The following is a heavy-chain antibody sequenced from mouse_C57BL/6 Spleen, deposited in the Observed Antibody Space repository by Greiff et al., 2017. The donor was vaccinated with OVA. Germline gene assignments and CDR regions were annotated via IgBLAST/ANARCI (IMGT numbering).Heavy chain of an antibody. V-gene: IGHV1-19*01. CDR1: GYTFTDYY. CDR2: INPYNGGT. CDR3: ARGDSSGYLFAY. J-gene: IGHJ3*01. D-gene: IGHD3-2*02. Sequence: VQLQQSGPVLVKPGASVKMSCKASGYTFTDYYMNWVKQSHGKSLEWIGVINPYNGGTSYNQKFKGKATLTVDKSSSTAYMELNSLTSEDSAVYYCARGDSSGYLFAYWGQGTLVTVSA.